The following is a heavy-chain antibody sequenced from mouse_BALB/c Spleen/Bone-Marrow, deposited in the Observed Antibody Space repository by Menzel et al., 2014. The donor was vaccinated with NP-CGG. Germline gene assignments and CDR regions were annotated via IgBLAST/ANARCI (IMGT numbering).Heavy chain of an antibody. Sequence: EVMLVESGGALVKPGGSLKLSCAASGFTFSDYFMYWVRQTPEKRLEWVAIISDGGNYTCYPDSVKGRFTISRDNAKNNLHLQMNSLKSEDTAKYFCARDGDYRYAWFAFWGQGTLVTVSA. V-gene: IGHV5-4*02. D-gene: IGHD2-14*01. CDR2: ISDGGNYT. CDR3: ARDGDYRYAWFAF. J-gene: IGHJ3*01. CDR1: GFTFSDYF.